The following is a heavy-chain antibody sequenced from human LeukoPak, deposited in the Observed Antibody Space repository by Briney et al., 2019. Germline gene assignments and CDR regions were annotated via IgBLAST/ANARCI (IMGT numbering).Heavy chain of an antibody. CDR1: GGSISSYY. V-gene: IGHV4-4*07. CDR2: IYTSGST. CDR3: ARGLYYDSSGYYYYFDY. Sequence: SETLSLTYTVSGGSISSYYWSWIRQPAGKGLEWIGRIYTSGSTNYNPSLKSRVTMSVDTSKNQFSLKLSSVTAADTAVYYCARGLYYDSSGYYYYFDYWGQGTLVTVSS. D-gene: IGHD3-22*01. J-gene: IGHJ4*02.